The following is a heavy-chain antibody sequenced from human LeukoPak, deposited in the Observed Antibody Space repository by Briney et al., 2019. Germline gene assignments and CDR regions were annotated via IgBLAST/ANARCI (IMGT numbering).Heavy chain of an antibody. CDR3: AKAPRLLDV. CDR2: IYYTGIT. D-gene: IGHD2/OR15-2a*01. J-gene: IGHJ6*04. CDR1: GGSITTYY. V-gene: IGHV4-59*01. Sequence: PSETLSLTCTVSGGSITTYYWSWIRQPPGKGLEWIGYIYYTGITNYNPSLKSRVTISIDTSKNQFSLNMTSVTAADTAVYYCAKAPRLLDVWGKGTTVTVSS.